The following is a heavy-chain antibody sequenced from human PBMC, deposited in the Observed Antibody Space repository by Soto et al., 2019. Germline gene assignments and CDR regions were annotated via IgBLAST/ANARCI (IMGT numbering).Heavy chain of an antibody. V-gene: IGHV1-46*01. CDR2: INPSGGST. CDR3: ARDTSWRYDFWSGYNYYYGMDV. Sequence: ASVKVSCKASGYTFTSYYMHWVRQAPGQGLEWMGIINPSGGSTSYAQKFQGRVTMTRDTSTSTVYMELSSLRSEDTAVYYCARDTSWRYDFWSGYNYYYGMDVSGQGTTVTVSS. J-gene: IGHJ6*02. CDR1: GYTFTSYY. D-gene: IGHD3-3*01.